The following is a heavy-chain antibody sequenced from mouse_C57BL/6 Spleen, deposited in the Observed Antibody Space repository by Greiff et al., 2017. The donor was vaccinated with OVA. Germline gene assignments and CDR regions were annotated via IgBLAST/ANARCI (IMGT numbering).Heavy chain of an antibody. J-gene: IGHJ2*01. CDR3: AREGDYAGCYFDS. Sequence: DVMLVESGGGLVKPGGSLKLSCAASGFTFSSYAMSWVRQTPEKRLEWVATISDGGSYTYYPDNVKGRFTISRDNAQNNLYLQMSHLKSEDTALYYCAREGDYAGCYFDSWGQGTTLTVSS. CDR1: GFTFSSYA. V-gene: IGHV5-4*01. CDR2: ISDGGSYT. D-gene: IGHD2-4*01.